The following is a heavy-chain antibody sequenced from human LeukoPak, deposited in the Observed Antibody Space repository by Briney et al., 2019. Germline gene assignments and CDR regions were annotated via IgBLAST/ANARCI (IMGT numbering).Heavy chain of an antibody. D-gene: IGHD2-15*01. CDR1: GGTFSSYA. CDR3: ARALRYCSGGSCYSSWFDL. CDR2: IIPIFGTA. J-gene: IGHJ5*02. Sequence: SVKVSCKASGGTFSSYAISWVRQAPGQGLEWMAGIIPIFGTANYAQKFQGRVTITTDESTSTAYIELSSLRSEDTAVYYCARALRYCSGGSCYSSWFDLWGQGTLVTVSS. V-gene: IGHV1-69*05.